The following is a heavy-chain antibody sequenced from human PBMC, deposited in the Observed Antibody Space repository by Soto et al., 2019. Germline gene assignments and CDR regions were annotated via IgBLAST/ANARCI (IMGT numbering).Heavy chain of an antibody. CDR3: ARKNPCREWELPDY. Sequence: QVQLVESGGGVVQPGRSLRLSCAASGFAFSTYGMHWVRQAPGKGLEWVAVTTSDGARINYADSVKGRFTISRDNSRTTLYLQMNSLSIDDTAVYYCARKNPCREWELPDYWGQGTLVTVSS. V-gene: IGHV3-30*03. D-gene: IGHD1-26*01. J-gene: IGHJ4*02. CDR1: GFAFSTYG. CDR2: TTSDGARI.